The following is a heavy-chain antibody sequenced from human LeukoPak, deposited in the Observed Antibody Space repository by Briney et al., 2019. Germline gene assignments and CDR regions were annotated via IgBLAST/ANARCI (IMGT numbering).Heavy chain of an antibody. CDR3: ARDGYYASGSQTYYYYYYGMDV. CDR1: GFTFSSYG. CDR2: VWYDGSNK. D-gene: IGHD3-10*01. V-gene: IGHV3-33*01. Sequence: GGSLRLSCAASGFTFSSYGMHWVRQAPGKGLEWVAVVWYDGSNKYYADSVKGRFTISRDNSKNTLYLQMNSLRAEDTAVYYCARDGYYASGSQTYYYYYYGMDVWGKGTTVAVSS. J-gene: IGHJ6*04.